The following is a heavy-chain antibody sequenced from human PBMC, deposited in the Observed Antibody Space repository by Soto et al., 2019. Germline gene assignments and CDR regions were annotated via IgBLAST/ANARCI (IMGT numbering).Heavy chain of an antibody. CDR2: IDYSVTT. D-gene: IGHD1-26*01. Sequence: QVQLQESGPGLVKPSDTLSLTCSVSGSSSKSYYWSWIRQPPGKGLEWIGYIDYSVTTNYNPSLKSRFTMSVDTYKIQFFFKLSAVTAADSAVYYCARYSGSYSYIWFDHWGQGTLVTVSS. J-gene: IGHJ5*02. V-gene: IGHV4-59*01. CDR1: GSSSKSYY. CDR3: ARYSGSYSYIWFDH.